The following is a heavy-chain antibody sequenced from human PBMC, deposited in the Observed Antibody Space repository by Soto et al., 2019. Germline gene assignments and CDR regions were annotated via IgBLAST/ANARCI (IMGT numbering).Heavy chain of an antibody. CDR1: GGTFRDSP. Sequence: QVQLVQSGAEVKKPGSSVKVSCKASGGTFRDSPISWVRQAPGAGLEWMGGIISFVGTANYAQKFQGRVTMSADDTTNTVYLEVDSLGSEDTAVYYCASENNILRGGLDYWGQGTLVIVSS. D-gene: IGHD2-21*01. V-gene: IGHV1-69*12. J-gene: IGHJ4*02. CDR3: ASENNILRGGLDY. CDR2: IISFVGTA.